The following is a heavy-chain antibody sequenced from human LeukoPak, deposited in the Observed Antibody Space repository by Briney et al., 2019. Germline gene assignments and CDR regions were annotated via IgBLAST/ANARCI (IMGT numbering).Heavy chain of an antibody. V-gene: IGHV3-23*01. CDR1: GFIFSNYG. CDR2: ISGSGGST. J-gene: IGHJ4*02. D-gene: IGHD3-22*01. Sequence: QPGGSLRLSCAASGFIFSNYGMNWVRQAPGKGLEWVSAISGSGGSTYYADSVKGRFTISRDNSKNTLYLQMNSLRAEDTAVYYCATWPHLVVVISSPSSFDYWGQGTLVTVSS. CDR3: ATWPHLVVVISSPSSFDY.